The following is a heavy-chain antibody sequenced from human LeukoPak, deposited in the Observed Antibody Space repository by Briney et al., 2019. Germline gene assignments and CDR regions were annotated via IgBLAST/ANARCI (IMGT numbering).Heavy chain of an antibody. CDR1: GGSISSYY. CDR2: IYTSGST. Sequence: SETLSLTCTVSGGSISSYYWSWLRQPPGKGLEWIGYIYTSGSTNYNPSLKSRVTISVDTSKNQFSLKLSSVTAADTAVYYCARLPYYYYYMDVWGKGTTVTVSS. CDR3: ARLPYYYYYMDV. V-gene: IGHV4-4*09. J-gene: IGHJ6*03.